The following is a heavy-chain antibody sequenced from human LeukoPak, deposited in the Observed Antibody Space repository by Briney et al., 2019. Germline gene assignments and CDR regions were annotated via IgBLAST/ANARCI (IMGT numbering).Heavy chain of an antibody. CDR2: LIPIFGTA. J-gene: IGHJ4*02. Sequence: AVKVSCKASGGTFISYASSWVRQAPGQGREWMGGLIPIFGTANYAQKFQGRVTITADESTSTAYMELSSLRSEDTAVYYCAHRTSSYGRVDVWGQGTLVTVSS. CDR3: AHRTSSYGRVDV. D-gene: IGHD1-26*01. CDR1: GGTFISYA. V-gene: IGHV1-69*13.